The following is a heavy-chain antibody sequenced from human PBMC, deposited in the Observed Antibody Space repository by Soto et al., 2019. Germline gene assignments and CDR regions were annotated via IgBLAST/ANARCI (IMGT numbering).Heavy chain of an antibody. J-gene: IGHJ6*02. CDR2: ISDSGNT. CDR1: GGSIDYYY. V-gene: IGHV4-59*01. D-gene: IGHD4-17*01. Sequence: QVQLRESGPGQVKPSETLSLTCTVSGGSIDYYYWSWIRQPPGKGLEWLGYISDSGNTAYNPSLRGRVTFSVDTSQNQYSLKLNSVPTADAAVYYCARESTAWFPYADIAVWGQGPTVTVSS. CDR3: ARESTAWFPYADIAV.